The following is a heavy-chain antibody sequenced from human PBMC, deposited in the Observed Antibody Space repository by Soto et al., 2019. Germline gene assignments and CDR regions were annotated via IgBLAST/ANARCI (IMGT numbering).Heavy chain of an antibody. CDR2: IIPIFGTA. D-gene: IGHD2-2*01. CDR3: ARAIIGVVPAAPWYYFDY. V-gene: IGHV1-69*13. J-gene: IGHJ4*02. CDR1: GGTFSSYA. Sequence: ASVKVSCKASGGTFSSYAISWVRQAPGQGLEWMGGIIPIFGTANYAQKFQGRVTITADESTSTAYMELSSLRSEDTAVYYCARAIIGVVPAAPWYYFDYWGQGTLVTVSS.